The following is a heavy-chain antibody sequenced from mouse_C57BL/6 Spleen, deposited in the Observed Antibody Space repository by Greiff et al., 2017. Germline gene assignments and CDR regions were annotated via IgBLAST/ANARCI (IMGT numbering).Heavy chain of an antibody. V-gene: IGHV1-72*01. D-gene: IGHD2-1*01. CDR3: ARSGGNYDYARDD. CDR1: GYTFTSYW. Sequence: QVQLQQPGAELVKPGASVKLSCTASGYTFTSYWMHWVKQRPGRGLEWIGRIDPHSGGTKYNEKFKSKATLTVDKPSRTAYMPLSSLTSEDSSVYYCARSGGNYDYARDDWGQGTAGTVSS. J-gene: IGHJ4*01. CDR2: IDPHSGGT.